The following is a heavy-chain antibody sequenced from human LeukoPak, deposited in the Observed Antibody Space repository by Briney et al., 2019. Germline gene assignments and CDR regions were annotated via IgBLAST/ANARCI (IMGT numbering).Heavy chain of an antibody. J-gene: IGHJ4*02. D-gene: IGHD3-16*02. V-gene: IGHV3-74*01. Sequence: PGGSLRLSCAASGFTFSSYWMHWVRQAPEKGLVWVSHINSDGSSTSYADSVKGRFTISRDNSKNTLYLQMNSLRAEDTAVYYCAKDHYDYVWGSYRADYWGQGTLVTVSS. CDR3: AKDHYDYVWGSYRADY. CDR1: GFTFSSYW. CDR2: INSDGSST.